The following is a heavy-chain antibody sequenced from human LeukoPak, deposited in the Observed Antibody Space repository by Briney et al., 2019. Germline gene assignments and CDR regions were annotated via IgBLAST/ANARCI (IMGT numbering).Heavy chain of an antibody. D-gene: IGHD3-10*01. V-gene: IGHV1-46*01. CDR1: GYTFTSYY. Sequence: GASVKVSCKASGYTFTSYYMHWVRQAPGQGLEWMGIINPSGGSTSYAQKFQGRVTITADESTSTAYMELSSLRSEDTAVYYCAVSPYGSGSYPRYYFDYWGQGTLVTVSS. CDR3: AVSPYGSGSYPRYYFDY. J-gene: IGHJ4*02. CDR2: INPSGGST.